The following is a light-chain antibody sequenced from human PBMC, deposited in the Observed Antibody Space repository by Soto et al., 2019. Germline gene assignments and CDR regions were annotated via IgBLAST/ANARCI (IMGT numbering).Light chain of an antibody. CDR3: CSYAGSSTWV. J-gene: IGLJ3*02. CDR1: SSDVGSYDL. V-gene: IGLV2-23*02. Sequence: QSALTQPASVSGSPGQSITISCTGTSSDVGSYDLVSWYQQHPGKAPELMIYEVSKRSSGVSNRFSGSKSGDTASLTISGLQAEDEADYYCCSYAGSSTWVFGGGTKVTV. CDR2: EVS.